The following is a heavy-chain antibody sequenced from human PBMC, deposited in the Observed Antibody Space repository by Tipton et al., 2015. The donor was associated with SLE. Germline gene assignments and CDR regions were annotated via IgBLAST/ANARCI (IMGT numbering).Heavy chain of an antibody. V-gene: IGHV3-23*01. CDR2: ISGSGGST. CDR1: GFTFSSYA. D-gene: IGHD3-3*01. J-gene: IGHJ4*02. CDR3: AKEKEYDFWSGYYSRYFDY. Sequence: GSLRLSCAASGFTFSSYAMSWVRQAPGKGLEWVSAISGSGGSTYYADSVKGRFTISRDNSKNTLYLQMNSLRAEDTAVYYCAKEKEYDFWSGYYSRYFDYWGQGTLVTVSS.